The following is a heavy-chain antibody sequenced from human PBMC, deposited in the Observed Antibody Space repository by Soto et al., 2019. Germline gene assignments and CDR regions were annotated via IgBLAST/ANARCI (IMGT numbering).Heavy chain of an antibody. J-gene: IGHJ5*02. CDR3: ATSPGGPNWFDP. CDR2: IIPSLGTA. CDR1: GGTFSSYA. V-gene: IGHV1-69*01. Sequence: QVQLVQSGAEVKKPGSSVKVSCKASGGTFSSYAISWVRQAPGQGLEWMGGIIPSLGTANYAQKFQARVTITADESTSTAYMELSSLRSEDTAVYYCATSPGGPNWFDPWGQGTLVTVSS. D-gene: IGHD2-15*01.